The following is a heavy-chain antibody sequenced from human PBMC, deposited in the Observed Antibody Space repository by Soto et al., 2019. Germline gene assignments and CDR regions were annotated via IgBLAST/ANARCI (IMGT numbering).Heavy chain of an antibody. CDR1: GFTFSNYG. CDR3: ATDAVERRVSYVDY. J-gene: IGHJ4*02. D-gene: IGHD1-1*01. V-gene: IGHV3-30*03. CDR2: ISYDGSNK. Sequence: QVQLVESGGGVVQPGRSLRLSCAASGFTFSNYGIHWVRQAPGKGLEWVAVISYDGSNKYYADSVKGRFTISRDNSKNTLFLQMNSLRAEDTAVYYCATDAVERRVSYVDYWGQGTLVTVSS.